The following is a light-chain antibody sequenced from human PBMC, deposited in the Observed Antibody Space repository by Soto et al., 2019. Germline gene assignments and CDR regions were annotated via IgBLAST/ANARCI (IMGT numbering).Light chain of an antibody. V-gene: IGKV3-15*01. J-gene: IGKJ1*01. CDR3: QQFNSYGT. CDR2: GAS. CDR1: QSVGSN. Sequence: EVVLTQSPATLSVSPGAGATLSCRASQSVGSNLAWYQQKPGQTPRVLIYGASTRAIGIPARFSGSGFGTEFTLTISSLQPDDFATYYCQQFNSYGTFGQGTKVDI.